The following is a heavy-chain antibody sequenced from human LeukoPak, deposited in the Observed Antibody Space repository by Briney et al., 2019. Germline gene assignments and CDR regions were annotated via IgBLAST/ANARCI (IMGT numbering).Heavy chain of an antibody. D-gene: IGHD1-1*01. J-gene: IGHJ3*02. CDR1: GFTFSNYW. Sequence: PGGSPRLSCAASGFTFSNYWMSWVRQAPGKGLEWVANIKQNGSEKYYVDSVRGRFTISRDNAKNSLYLQMNSLRAEDTAVYYCARGGGNDEGAFDIWGQGTMVTVSS. CDR2: IKQNGSEK. V-gene: IGHV3-7*01. CDR3: ARGGGNDEGAFDI.